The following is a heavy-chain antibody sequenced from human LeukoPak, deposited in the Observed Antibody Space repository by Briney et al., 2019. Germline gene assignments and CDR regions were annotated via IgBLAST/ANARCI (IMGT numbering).Heavy chain of an antibody. Sequence: SGVSLRLFCAPSIYLYSSYWVSGAREAPERGLEWVANIKQDGSEKYYVDSVRGRFTISRDNAKNSLYLQMNSPRAEDTAVYYCARVGYCSSTSCHGFEDWGQGTLVTASS. D-gene: IGHD2-2*01. V-gene: IGHV3-7*01. CDR3: ARVGYCSSTSCHGFED. CDR2: IKQDGSEK. CDR1: IYLYSSYW. J-gene: IGHJ4*02.